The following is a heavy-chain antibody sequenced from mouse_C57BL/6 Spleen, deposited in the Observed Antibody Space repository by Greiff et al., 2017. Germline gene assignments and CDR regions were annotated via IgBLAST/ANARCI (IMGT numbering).Heavy chain of an antibody. D-gene: IGHD1-1*01. Sequence: QVQLQQPGAELVRPGSSVKLSCKASGYTFTSYWMHWVKQRPIQGLEWIGNIDPSDSETPYNQKFKDKATLTVDKSSSTAYMQLSSLTPEDSAVYYCARGDYGSPFAYWGQGTLVTVSA. J-gene: IGHJ3*01. CDR2: IDPSDSET. CDR1: GYTFTSYW. CDR3: ARGDYGSPFAY. V-gene: IGHV1-52*01.